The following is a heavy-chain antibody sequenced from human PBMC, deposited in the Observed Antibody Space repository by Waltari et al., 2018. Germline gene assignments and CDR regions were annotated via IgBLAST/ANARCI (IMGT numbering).Heavy chain of an antibody. CDR3: AKALKLRNSSGYYYFDY. V-gene: IGHV3-23*01. Sequence: EVQLLESGGGLVQPGGSLRLSCAASGFTFSSYALSWVRQAPGKGLEWVSAISGSGGSTYYADSVKGRFTISRDNSKNTLYLQMNSLRAEDTAVYYCAKALKLRNSSGYYYFDYWGQGTLVTVSS. CDR2: ISGSGGST. CDR1: GFTFSSYA. J-gene: IGHJ4*02. D-gene: IGHD3-22*01.